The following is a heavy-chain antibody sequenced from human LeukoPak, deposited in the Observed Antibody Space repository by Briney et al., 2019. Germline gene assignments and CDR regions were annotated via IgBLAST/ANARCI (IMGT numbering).Heavy chain of an antibody. J-gene: IGHJ4*02. CDR3: AKWGEYCTNGVCYNGYFDY. D-gene: IGHD2-8*01. CDR2: ISGSGGST. V-gene: IGHV3-23*01. Sequence: GGSLRLSCAASGFTFSSYAMSWVRQAPGKGLEWVSAISGSGGSTYYADSVKGRFTISRDNSKNTLYLQMNSLRAEDTAVYYCAKWGEYCTNGVCYNGYFDYWGQGTLVNVSS. CDR1: GFTFSSYA.